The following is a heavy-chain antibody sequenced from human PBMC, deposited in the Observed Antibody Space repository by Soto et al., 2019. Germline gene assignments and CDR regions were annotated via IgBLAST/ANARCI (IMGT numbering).Heavy chain of an antibody. D-gene: IGHD1-7*01. V-gene: IGHV4-4*02. CDR2: IYRTGST. J-gene: IGHJ4*02. Sequence: QVQLQESGPGLVKPSGTLSLTCAVSGGSFTSNNWWSWVRQPPGQVLEWLEEIYRTGSTNHNPSLKSPVTISLDKSKNQFPLKVTSLTAADTAVYYWASWDTGTSVDYWGQGTLVTVSS. CDR1: GGSFTSNNW. CDR3: ASWDTGTSVDY.